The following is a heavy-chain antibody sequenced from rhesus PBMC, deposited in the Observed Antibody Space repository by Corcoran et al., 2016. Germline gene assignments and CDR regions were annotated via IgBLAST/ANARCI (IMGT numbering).Heavy chain of an antibody. CDR1: GGSISSSY. CDR3: ASAGNWNYGGFDY. CDR2: IYGSGSST. J-gene: IGHJ4*01. D-gene: IGHD1-26*01. Sequence: QLQLQESGPGLVKPSETLSVTCAVSGGSISSSYWRWIRQAPGKGLEWIGYIYGSGSSTNYNPSLKRRVTLSVDTSKNQLSLKLSSVTAADTAVYYCASAGNWNYGGFDYWGQGVLVTVSS. V-gene: IGHV4-169*02.